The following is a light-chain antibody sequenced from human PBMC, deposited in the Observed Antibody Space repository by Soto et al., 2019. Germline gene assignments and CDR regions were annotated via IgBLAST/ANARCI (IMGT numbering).Light chain of an antibody. V-gene: IGKV3-15*01. CDR1: QSVGTN. CDR2: AAS. J-gene: IGKJ2*01. CDR3: LQYSSWPRT. Sequence: ETLMTQSPATLSVSPGERATLSCRASQSVGTNLAWFQQKPGQPPRLLIYAASTRATDTPARFSGSGSGTEFTLTISSLQSEDFAVYYCLQYSSWPRTFGQGTKLEIK.